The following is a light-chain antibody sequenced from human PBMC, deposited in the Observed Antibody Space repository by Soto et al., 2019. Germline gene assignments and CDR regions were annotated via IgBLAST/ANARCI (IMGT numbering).Light chain of an antibody. Sequence: EIVMTQSPATLSVSPGERATLSCRASQSVSSNLAWYQQKPGQAPRLLIYGASTRATGIPARFSGSGSGTDFTLTISSLEPADFAVYDCQQRMNWPLTFGQGTRLEIK. CDR1: QSVSSN. CDR3: QQRMNWPLT. CDR2: GAS. V-gene: IGKV3-15*01. J-gene: IGKJ5*01.